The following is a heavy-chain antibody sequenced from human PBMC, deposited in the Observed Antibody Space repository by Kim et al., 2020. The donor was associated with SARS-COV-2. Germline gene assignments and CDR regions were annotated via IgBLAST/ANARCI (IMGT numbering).Heavy chain of an antibody. J-gene: IGHJ4*02. V-gene: IGHV3-30*02. Sequence: YNADAVKGRFPTTQDNSKNTLYLKMTSLGAEATAVYYCAKEGIAVAFDYWGQGTLVTVSS. D-gene: IGHD6-19*01. CDR3: AKEGIAVAFDY.